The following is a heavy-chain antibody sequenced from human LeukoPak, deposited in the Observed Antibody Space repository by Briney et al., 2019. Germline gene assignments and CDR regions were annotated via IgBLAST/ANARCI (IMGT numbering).Heavy chain of an antibody. CDR2: ISFDGSYK. V-gene: IGHV3-30*01. D-gene: IGHD3-22*01. J-gene: IGHJ4*02. CDR1: GFSFSSYP. CDR3: ARGVDYDTSGYSGFPGD. Sequence: GGSLRLSCAASGFSFSSYPMHWVRQAPGKGLEWVAVISFDGSYKYYADSVKGRFTISRDNSKNTVYLQMNSLRAEDTAVYYCARGVDYDTSGYSGFPGDWGQGTLVTVSS.